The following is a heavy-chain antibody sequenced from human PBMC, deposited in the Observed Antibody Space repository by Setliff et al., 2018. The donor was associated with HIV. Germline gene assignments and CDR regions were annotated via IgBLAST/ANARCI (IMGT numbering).Heavy chain of an antibody. V-gene: IGHV4-59*08. Sequence: PSETLSLTCTVSGGSISSYYWSWIRQPPGKGLEWIGYIYYSGSTNYNPSLKSRVTISVDTSKRQFSLKLDSVTAADTAIYYCARQSTVAAAGFDFWGQGTLVTVSS. CDR1: GGSISSYY. D-gene: IGHD6-13*01. CDR2: IYYSGST. J-gene: IGHJ4*02. CDR3: ARQSTVAAAGFDF.